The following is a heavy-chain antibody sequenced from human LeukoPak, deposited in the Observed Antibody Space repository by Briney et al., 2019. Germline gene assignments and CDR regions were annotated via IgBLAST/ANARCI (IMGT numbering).Heavy chain of an antibody. D-gene: IGHD6-13*01. J-gene: IGHJ3*01. Sequence: SETLSLTCTVSGGSISSYYWSWIRQPPGKGLEWIGYIYYSGSTNYHPSLKSRVTISVDTSKNQFSLKLTSVTAADTAIYYCTSRGAGIAAAPWRQGTMVTVSS. V-gene: IGHV4-59*01. CDR2: IYYSGST. CDR1: GGSISSYY. CDR3: TSRGAGIAAAP.